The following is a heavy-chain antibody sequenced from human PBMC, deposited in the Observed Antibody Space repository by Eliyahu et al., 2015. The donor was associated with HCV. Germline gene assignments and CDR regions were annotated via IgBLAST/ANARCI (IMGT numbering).Heavy chain of an antibody. Sequence: QVQLVESGGGVVQPGRSLRLSCAASGFTFSSYGMHWVRQAPGKGLGWVAVISYDGSNKYYADSVKGRFTISRDNSKNTLYLQMNSLRAEDTAVYYCAKVGSYGRHYYYYYGMDVWGQGTTVTVSS. J-gene: IGHJ6*02. CDR3: AKVGSYGRHYYYYYGMDV. V-gene: IGHV3-30*18. CDR2: ISYDGSNK. CDR1: GFTFSSYG. D-gene: IGHD5-18*01.